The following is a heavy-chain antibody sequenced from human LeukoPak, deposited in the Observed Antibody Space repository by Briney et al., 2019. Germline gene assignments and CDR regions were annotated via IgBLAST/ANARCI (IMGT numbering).Heavy chain of an antibody. CDR1: SGSISHYY. Sequence: SETLSLTCTVSSGSISHYYWAWIRQPAGKGLEWIGRIPRSGSTNYNPSLKSRVTMSVDTSKNQFSLKLNSVTAADTAVYYCAREYGDFDYWGQGTLVTVSS. D-gene: IGHD4-17*01. CDR3: AREYGDFDY. J-gene: IGHJ4*02. CDR2: IPRSGST. V-gene: IGHV4-4*07.